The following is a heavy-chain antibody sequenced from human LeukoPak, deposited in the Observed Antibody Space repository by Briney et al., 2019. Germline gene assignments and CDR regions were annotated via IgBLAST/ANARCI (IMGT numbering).Heavy chain of an antibody. D-gene: IGHD3-3*01. Sequence: GGSLRLSCAASGFTFSSYSMNWVRQAPGKGLEWVSSISSSSSYIYYADSVKGRFTISRDNAKNSLYLQMNSLRAEDTAVYYCAGDLRFLEWLSPFDYWGQGTLVTVSS. J-gene: IGHJ4*02. V-gene: IGHV3-21*01. CDR2: ISSSSSYI. CDR3: AGDLRFLEWLSPFDY. CDR1: GFTFSSYS.